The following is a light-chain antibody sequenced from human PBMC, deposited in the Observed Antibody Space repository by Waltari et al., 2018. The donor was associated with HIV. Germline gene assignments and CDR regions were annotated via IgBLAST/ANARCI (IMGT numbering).Light chain of an antibody. CDR3: QSFDSSLTTAGVI. V-gene: IGLV1-40*01. Sequence: QSVLTQPPSVSGAPGQRVTISCTGSSSNIGAGYDVPWYQQLPGTAPKLLIDANINRPSGVPDRFSGSKSGSSASLAITGLQAEDEAHYYCQSFDSSLTTAGVIFGGGTKLTVL. J-gene: IGLJ2*01. CDR2: ANI. CDR1: SSNIGAGYD.